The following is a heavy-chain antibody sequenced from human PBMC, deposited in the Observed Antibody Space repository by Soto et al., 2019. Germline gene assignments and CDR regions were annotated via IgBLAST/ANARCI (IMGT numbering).Heavy chain of an antibody. CDR2: TYYRSQWNN. J-gene: IGHJ6*02. CDR1: GDSVSSNSAA. V-gene: IGHV6-1*01. CDR3: AKDSPPPFPRMDV. Sequence: SQTLSLTCAISGDSVSSNSAAWNWIRQSPSRGLEWLGRTYYRSQWNNDYAVSVKSRITINTDTSKRQFSLHLNSVTPDDTAVYYCAKDSPPPFPRMDVWGQGTTVTVSS.